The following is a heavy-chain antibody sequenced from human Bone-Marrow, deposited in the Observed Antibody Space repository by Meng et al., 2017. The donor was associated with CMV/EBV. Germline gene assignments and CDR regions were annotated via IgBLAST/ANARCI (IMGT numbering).Heavy chain of an antibody. D-gene: IGHD5-12*01. J-gene: IGHJ5*02. CDR2: IYYSGST. Sequence: GSLRLSCTVSGGSISSSSYYWGWIRQPPGKGLEWIGSIYYSGSTYYNPSLKSRVTISVDTSKNQFSLKLTSVTAADTAVYYCASLWGSGYDYAFDPWGQGTLVTVSS. V-gene: IGHV4-39*07. CDR1: GGSISSSSYY. CDR3: ASLWGSGYDYAFDP.